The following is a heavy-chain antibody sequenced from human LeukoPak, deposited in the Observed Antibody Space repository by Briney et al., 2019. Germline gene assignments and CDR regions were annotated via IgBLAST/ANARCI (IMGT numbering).Heavy chain of an antibody. CDR2: FDPEDGET. Sequence: GASVKVSCKVSGYTLTELSMHWVRQAPGKGLEWMGGFDPEDGETIYAQKFQGRVTMTEDTSTDTAYMELSSLRSEDTAVYYCATRLRFLEWLRRTEWFDPWGQGTLVTVSP. V-gene: IGHV1-24*01. CDR3: ATRLRFLEWLRRTEWFDP. CDR1: GYTLTELS. J-gene: IGHJ5*02. D-gene: IGHD3-3*01.